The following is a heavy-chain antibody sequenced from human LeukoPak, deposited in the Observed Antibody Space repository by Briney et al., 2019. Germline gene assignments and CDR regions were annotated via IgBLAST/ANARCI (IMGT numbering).Heavy chain of an antibody. CDR3: ARARGSGSYYSYYFDY. Sequence: GGSLRLSCAASGFTVSSNYMSWVRQAPGKGLEWVSVIYSGGSTYYADSVKGRFTISRDSSKNTLYLQMNSLRAEDTAVYYCARARGSGSYYSYYFDYWGQGTLVTVSS. D-gene: IGHD3-10*01. V-gene: IGHV3-53*01. CDR2: IYSGGST. CDR1: GFTVSSNY. J-gene: IGHJ4*02.